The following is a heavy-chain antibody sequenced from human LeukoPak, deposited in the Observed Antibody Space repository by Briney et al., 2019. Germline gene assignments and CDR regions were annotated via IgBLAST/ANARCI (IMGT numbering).Heavy chain of an antibody. Sequence: SETLSLTCTVSGGSISSSSYYWGWIRQPPGKGLEWIGSIYYSGSTYYNPSLKSRVTISVDTSKNQFSLKLSSVTAADTAVYYCARSPRYGSGSYPFDYWGQGTLVTVSS. CDR3: ARSPRYGSGSYPFDY. CDR1: GGSISSSSYY. J-gene: IGHJ4*02. D-gene: IGHD3-10*01. CDR2: IYYSGST. V-gene: IGHV4-39*01.